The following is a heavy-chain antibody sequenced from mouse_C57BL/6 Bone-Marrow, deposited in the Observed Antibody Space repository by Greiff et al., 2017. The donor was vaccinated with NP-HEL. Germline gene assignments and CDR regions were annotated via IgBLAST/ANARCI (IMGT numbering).Heavy chain of an antibody. J-gene: IGHJ2*01. D-gene: IGHD2-14*01. CDR3: ARWGYDRFRYYFDY. CDR2: IHPNSGST. Sequence: VQLQQPGAELVKPGASVKLSCKASGYTFTSYWMHWVKQRPGQGLEWIGMIHPNSGSTNYNEKFKSKATLTVDKSSSTAYMQLSSLTSEDSAVYYCARWGYDRFRYYFDYWGQGTTLTVSS. V-gene: IGHV1-64*01. CDR1: GYTFTSYW.